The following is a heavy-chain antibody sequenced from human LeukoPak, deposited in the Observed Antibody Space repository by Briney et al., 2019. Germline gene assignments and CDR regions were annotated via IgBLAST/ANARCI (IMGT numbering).Heavy chain of an antibody. D-gene: IGHD6-19*01. J-gene: IGHJ4*02. CDR3: ARLETVAGPYYFDY. CDR2: IYPGDSDT. V-gene: IGHV5-51*01. CDR1: GYSFTSHW. Sequence: GESLHISCKGSGYSFTSHWIGWVRQIPGKGLEWMGIIYPGDSDTRYSPSFQGQVTISADKYISPHSLRWSSLKASDTAMYYCARLETVAGPYYFDYWGQGTLVPVSS.